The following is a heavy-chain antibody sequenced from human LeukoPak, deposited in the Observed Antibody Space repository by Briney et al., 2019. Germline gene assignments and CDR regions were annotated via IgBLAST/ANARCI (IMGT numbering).Heavy chain of an antibody. CDR2: ISWNSGSI. J-gene: IGHJ6*02. D-gene: IGHD6-19*01. CDR3: AKAGIAVAYGMDV. CDR1: GFTFSSHW. V-gene: IGHV3-9*01. Sequence: PGGSLRLSCAASGFTFSSHWMHWVRQAPGKGLEWVSGISWNSGSIGYADSVKGRFTISRDNAKNSLYLQMNSLRAEDTALYYCAKAGIAVAYGMDVWGQGTTVTVSS.